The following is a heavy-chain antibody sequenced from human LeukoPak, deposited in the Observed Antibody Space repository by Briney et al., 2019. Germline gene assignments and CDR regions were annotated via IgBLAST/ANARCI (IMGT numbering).Heavy chain of an antibody. Sequence: ASGKLSCKASGGTFSSSAISCVRQAAGQGLEWRGGIILSFGIANYAQKFQARVTITAAASTSTAYMELSRPRSEDPAVPSSATSPRSSGSTDYWGQGTLVTVSS. V-gene: IGHV1-69*01. CDR2: IILSFGIA. D-gene: IGHD3-3*01. CDR1: GGTFSSSA. J-gene: IGHJ4*02. CDR3: ATSPRSSGSTDY.